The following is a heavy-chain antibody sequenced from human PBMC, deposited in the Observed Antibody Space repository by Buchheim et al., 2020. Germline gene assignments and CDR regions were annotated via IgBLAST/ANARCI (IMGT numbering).Heavy chain of an antibody. CDR2: ISYDGSNK. J-gene: IGHJ4*02. CDR3: ARGAFRAYYDSSGYFDY. V-gene: IGHV3-30*04. Sequence: QVQLVESGGGVVQPGRSLRLSCAASGFTFSSYAMHWVRQAPGKGLEWVTVISYDGSNKYYADSVKGRFTISRDNSKNTLYLQMNSLRAKDTAVYYCARGAFRAYYDSSGYFDYWGQGTL. CDR1: GFTFSSYA. D-gene: IGHD3-22*01.